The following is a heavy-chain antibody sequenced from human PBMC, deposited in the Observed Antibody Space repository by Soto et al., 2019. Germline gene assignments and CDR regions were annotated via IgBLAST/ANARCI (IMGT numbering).Heavy chain of an antibody. CDR3: ARTRIAAAGNWFDP. Sequence: QVQLVQSGAEVKKPGASVKVSCKASGYTFTSYDINWVRQATGQGLEWMGWMNPNSGNTGYAQKSQGRVTMTRTTSISTAYMELSSLRSEDTAVYYCARTRIAAAGNWFDPWGQGTLVTVSS. J-gene: IGHJ5*02. D-gene: IGHD6-13*01. V-gene: IGHV1-8*01. CDR2: MNPNSGNT. CDR1: GYTFTSYD.